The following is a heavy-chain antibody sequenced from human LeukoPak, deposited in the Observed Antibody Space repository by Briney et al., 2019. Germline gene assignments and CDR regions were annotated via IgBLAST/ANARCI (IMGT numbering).Heavy chain of an antibody. CDR1: GFTFSSSG. V-gene: IGHV3-30*02. J-gene: IGHJ4*02. Sequence: GGSLRLSCAASGFTFSSSGMHWVRQAPGKGLEWVTFIRHDGSDKYYIDSVKGRFTISRDMSKNTLYLQMTSLRPEDTAVYYCVKDQPVAHYWGPGTLVTVSS. CDR2: IRHDGSDK. D-gene: IGHD6-19*01. CDR3: VKDQPVAHY.